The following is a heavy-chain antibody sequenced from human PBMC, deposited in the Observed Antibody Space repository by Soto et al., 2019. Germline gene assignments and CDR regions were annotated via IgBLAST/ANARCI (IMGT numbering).Heavy chain of an antibody. CDR2: INPNSGGT. CDR1: GYTFTGYY. Sequence: QVQLVQSGAEVKKPGASVKISCKASGYTFTGYYMHWVRQAPGQGLEWMGWINPNSGGTNYAQKVQGWVTMTRDTSISTAYKERSRLRADDTAVYYSAKDGMWYAMDVWGQGTTVTVSS. V-gene: IGHV1-2*04. D-gene: IGHD2-15*01. CDR3: AKDGMWYAMDV. J-gene: IGHJ6*02.